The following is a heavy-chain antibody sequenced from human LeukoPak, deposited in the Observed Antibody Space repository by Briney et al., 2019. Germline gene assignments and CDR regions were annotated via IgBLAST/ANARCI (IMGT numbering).Heavy chain of an antibody. D-gene: IGHD6-19*01. J-gene: IGHJ6*03. CDR3: ARGSSGWLGSYYYYMDV. Sequence: ASVKVSCKASGYTFTSYGISWVRQAPGQGLEWMGWISAYNGNTNYAQKLQGRVTMTTDTSTSTAYMELRSLRSDDTAVYYCARGSSGWLGSYYYYMDVWGKGTTVTVSS. CDR1: GYTFTSYG. V-gene: IGHV1-18*01. CDR2: ISAYNGNT.